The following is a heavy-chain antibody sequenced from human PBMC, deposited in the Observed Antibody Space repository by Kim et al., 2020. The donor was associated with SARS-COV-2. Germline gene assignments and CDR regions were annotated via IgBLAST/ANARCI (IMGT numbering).Heavy chain of an antibody. Sequence: GGSLRLSCAASGFTFRRQAMSWVRQAPGKGLEWVSAISSNGGSTYSADSVKGRFTISRDNSKNTLYLQLNSLRAEDTAVYYCAKAGWLSPPDYWGQGTLVTVSS. CDR2: ISSNGGST. V-gene: IGHV3-23*01. CDR1: GFTFRRQA. D-gene: IGHD3-22*01. CDR3: AKAGWLSPPDY. J-gene: IGHJ4*02.